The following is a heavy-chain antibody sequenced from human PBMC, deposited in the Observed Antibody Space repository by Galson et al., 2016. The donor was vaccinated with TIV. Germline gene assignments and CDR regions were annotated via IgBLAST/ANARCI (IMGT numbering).Heavy chain of an antibody. D-gene: IGHD2-21*01. Sequence: SVKVSCKASGYTFTFYGITWVRQAPGHGLEWLGWISAYTGNPSYAQRFQGRVTMTADTSTSTAYLDLRSLRFDDTAVYFCARGSNPTYYSMYMDPWGKGTTVTVSS. CDR2: ISAYTGNP. CDR3: ARGSNPTYYSMYMDP. CDR1: GYTFTFYG. J-gene: IGHJ6*03. V-gene: IGHV1-18*01.